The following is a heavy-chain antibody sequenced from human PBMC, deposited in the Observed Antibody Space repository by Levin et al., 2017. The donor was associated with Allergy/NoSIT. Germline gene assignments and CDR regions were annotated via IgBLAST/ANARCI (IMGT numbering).Heavy chain of an antibody. CDR2: IYYGGIT. V-gene: IGHV3-53*01. CDR1: GFTVSSNY. CDR3: ARGSTMARGLFDY. J-gene: IGHJ4*02. D-gene: IGHD3-10*01. Sequence: TGGSLRLSCTASGFTVSSNYMTWVRQAPGMGLEWVSVIYYGGITNYADSVKGRFTISRDNSKNTLYLQMNSLRAEDTAVYYCARGSTMARGLFDYWGQGTLVTVSS.